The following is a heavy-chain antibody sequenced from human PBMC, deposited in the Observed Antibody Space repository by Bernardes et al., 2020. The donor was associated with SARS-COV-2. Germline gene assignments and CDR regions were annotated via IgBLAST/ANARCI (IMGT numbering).Heavy chain of an antibody. CDR3: ALPPTNYDRYGMDV. CDR2: NNPNSGGT. J-gene: IGHJ6*02. D-gene: IGHD3-22*01. Sequence: SVKVSCKSSGYTFTGYYIHWVRQAPGQGLEWMGWNNPNSGGTNYAQKFQGRVTMTRDTSISTAYMELSRLRSDETAVYYCALPPTNYDRYGMDVWGQGTTVTVS. CDR1: GYTFTGYY. V-gene: IGHV1-2*02.